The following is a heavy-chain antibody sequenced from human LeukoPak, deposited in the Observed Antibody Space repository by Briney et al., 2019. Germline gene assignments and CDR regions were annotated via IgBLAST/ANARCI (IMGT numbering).Heavy chain of an antibody. CDR2: INYSGST. CDR1: GESFSGYY. Sequence: SETLSLTCAVLGESFSGYYWSWIRQPPGKGLEWIGEINYSGSTHYSPALKSRVSISLDMSKKEFYLTLSSVTAADTAVYYCARGPVFRGTTSWFDPWGQGTLVTVSS. CDR3: ARGPVFRGTTSWFDP. D-gene: IGHD1/OR15-1a*01. J-gene: IGHJ5*02. V-gene: IGHV4-34*01.